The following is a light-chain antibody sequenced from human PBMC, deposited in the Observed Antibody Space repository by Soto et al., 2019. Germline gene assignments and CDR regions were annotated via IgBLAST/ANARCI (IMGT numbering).Light chain of an antibody. CDR3: LLSYNGPYV. Sequence: QAVVTQEPSLTVSPGGTVTLTRGSSTGAVTNGHYPYWFQQKTGQAPRTLIYDTTNRHSWTPARFSGSLLGGKAALTLSGAQPEDEAEYYCLLSYNGPYVFGTGTKVTVL. J-gene: IGLJ1*01. CDR2: DTT. CDR1: TGAVTNGHY. V-gene: IGLV7-46*01.